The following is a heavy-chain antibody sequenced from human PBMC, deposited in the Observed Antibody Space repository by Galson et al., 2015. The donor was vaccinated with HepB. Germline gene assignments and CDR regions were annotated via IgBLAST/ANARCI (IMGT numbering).Heavy chain of an antibody. V-gene: IGHV1-69*13. D-gene: IGHD6-19*01. Sequence: SVKVSCKASGGTFSSYAISWVRQAPGQGLEWMGGIIPIFGTANYAQKFQGRVTITADESTSTAYMELSSLRSEDTAVYYCARARIAVAGTTANYYYGMDVWGQGTTVTVSS. J-gene: IGHJ6*02. CDR3: ARARIAVAGTTANYYYGMDV. CDR1: GGTFSSYA. CDR2: IIPIFGTA.